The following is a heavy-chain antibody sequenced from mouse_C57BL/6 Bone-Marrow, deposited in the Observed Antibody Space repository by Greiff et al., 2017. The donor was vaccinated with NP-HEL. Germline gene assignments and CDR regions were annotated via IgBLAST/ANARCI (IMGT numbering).Heavy chain of an antibody. CDR1: GYTFTSYW. V-gene: IGHV1-7*01. D-gene: IGHD2-2*01. CDR3: ARRTMVTAGGCDY. J-gene: IGHJ2*01. Sequence: VQLQQSGAELAKPGASVKLSCKASGYTFTSYWMHWVKQRPGQGLEWIGYINPSSGYTKYNQKFKDKATLTADKSSSTAYMQLSSLTYEDSAVYYCARRTMVTAGGCDYGGQGTTLTVSS. CDR2: INPSSGYT.